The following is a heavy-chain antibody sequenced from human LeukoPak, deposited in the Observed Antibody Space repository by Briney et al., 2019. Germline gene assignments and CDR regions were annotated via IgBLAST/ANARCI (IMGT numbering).Heavy chain of an antibody. CDR2: INSDGSST. V-gene: IGHV3-74*01. J-gene: IGHJ3*02. CDR3: ARGHKYSGSYFPPKESGDAFDI. Sequence: PGGSLRLSCAASGFTFSSYWMHWVRQAPGKGLVWVSRINSDGSSTSYADSVKGRFTVSRDNAKNTLYLQMNSLRAEDTAVYYCARGHKYSGSYFPPKESGDAFDIWGQGTMVTVSS. CDR1: GFTFSSYW. D-gene: IGHD1-26*01.